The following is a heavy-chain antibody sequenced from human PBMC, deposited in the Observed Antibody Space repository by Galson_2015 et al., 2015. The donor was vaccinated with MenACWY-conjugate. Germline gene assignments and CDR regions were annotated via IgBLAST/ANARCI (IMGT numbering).Heavy chain of an antibody. J-gene: IGHJ3*02. CDR3: ARYVDRASGVFGADDAFDI. CDR1: GFTFSSYW. D-gene: IGHD3-3*01. V-gene: IGHV3-74*01. Sequence: SLRLSCAASGFTFSSYWMHWVRQAPGKELVWVSLINSDGSSTSYADSVKGRFTISRDIPNNTLFLQMNSLRAEDTAVYYCARYVDRASGVFGADDAFDIWGQGTMVTVSA. CDR2: INSDGSST.